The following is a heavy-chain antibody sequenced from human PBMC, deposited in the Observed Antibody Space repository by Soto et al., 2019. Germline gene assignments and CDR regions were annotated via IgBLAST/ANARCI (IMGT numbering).Heavy chain of an antibody. CDR2: ISSSSSHI. V-gene: IGHV3-21*01. CDR1: GFTLTTYS. CDR3: VRERGLSSFDGMDV. J-gene: IGHJ6*02. D-gene: IGHD3-10*01. Sequence: EVHLVESGGGLVKPGGSLRLSCEASGFTLTTYSMNWVRQASGKGLEWVSSISSSSSHIYYADSVKGRFTISRDNARNSLYLQMNSLRAEDTAVYYCVRERGLSSFDGMDVWGQGTTVTVSS.